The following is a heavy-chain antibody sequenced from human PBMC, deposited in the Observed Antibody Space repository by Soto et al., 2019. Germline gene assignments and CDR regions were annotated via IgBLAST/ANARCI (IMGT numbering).Heavy chain of an antibody. CDR2: VYYSGTT. CDR3: ARTTAVPNSLRSRYFFDY. V-gene: IGHV4-61*01. J-gene: IGHJ4*02. Sequence: SETLSLTCSVSGGSVSDKTYYWSWIRQPPGKRLEWIGYVYYSGTTNYNPSLKSRVTISVDLSKNQFSLRLSSVSTADTALYYCARTTAVPNSLRSRYFFDYWGQGTLVTVSS. CDR1: GGSVSDKTYY. D-gene: IGHD4-17*01.